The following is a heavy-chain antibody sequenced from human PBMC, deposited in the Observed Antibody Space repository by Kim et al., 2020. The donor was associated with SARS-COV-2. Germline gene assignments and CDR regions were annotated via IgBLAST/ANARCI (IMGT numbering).Heavy chain of an antibody. CDR3: ARDFGRTTVAPTY. Sequence: GGSLRLSCAVSGFTFSNYAMSWVRQAPWKGLEWVSTIRGSGGDTFYAGSVRGRFSISRDNSENTLYLNMNSLRVEDTAVYYCARDFGRTTVAPTYWGQGTLVTVSS. J-gene: IGHJ4*02. CDR2: IRGSGGDT. D-gene: IGHD6-19*01. CDR1: GFTFSNYA. V-gene: IGHV3-23*01.